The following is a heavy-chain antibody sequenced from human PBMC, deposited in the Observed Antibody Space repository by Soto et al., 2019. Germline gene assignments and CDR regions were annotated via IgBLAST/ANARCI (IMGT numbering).Heavy chain of an antibody. Sequence: KPRGASVKVSCKASGYTFTGYYMHWVRQAPGQGLEWMGWINPNSGGTNYAQKFQGWVTMTRDTSISTAYMELSRLRSDDTAVYYCARADYYYDSSGYPLDAFDIWGQGTMVTVSS. D-gene: IGHD3-22*01. J-gene: IGHJ3*02. CDR1: GYTFTGYY. V-gene: IGHV1-2*04. CDR3: ARADYYYDSSGYPLDAFDI. CDR2: INPNSGGT.